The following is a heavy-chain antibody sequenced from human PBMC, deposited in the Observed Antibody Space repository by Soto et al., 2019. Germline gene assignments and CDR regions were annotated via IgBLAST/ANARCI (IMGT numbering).Heavy chain of an antibody. Sequence: SQTLSFTCIVTGGPINSGGCYWGCIRQPPGKGLEWIGSVHYSGSTSYDPSLKSRVTVSVDTSKNQFSLKLSSVTAADMAVYYCARQYEYSSASFDYWGQGTLVTVSS. D-gene: IGHD5-18*01. CDR1: GGPINSGGCY. CDR3: ARQYEYSSASFDY. V-gene: IGHV4-39*01. CDR2: VHYSGST. J-gene: IGHJ4*02.